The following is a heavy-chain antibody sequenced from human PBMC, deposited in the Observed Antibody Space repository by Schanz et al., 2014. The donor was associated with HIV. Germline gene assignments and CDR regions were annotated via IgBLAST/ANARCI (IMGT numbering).Heavy chain of an antibody. D-gene: IGHD3-3*01. V-gene: IGHV3-23*01. CDR2: ISGGGGKT. CDR1: GFLFSSYG. J-gene: IGHJ6*02. Sequence: EVQLLESGGGLVQPGGSLRLSCAASGFLFSSYGMSWVRQAPGKGLEWVSIISGGGGKTYYADSVKGRFTISRDSSKNTVYLQMNGLRAEDTAVYYCARPDYDFWVDVWGQGTTVTVSS. CDR3: ARPDYDFWVDV.